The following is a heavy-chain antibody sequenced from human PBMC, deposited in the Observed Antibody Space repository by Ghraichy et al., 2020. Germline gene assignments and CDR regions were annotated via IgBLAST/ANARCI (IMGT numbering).Heavy chain of an antibody. CDR3: AKWDTTMNAFDI. D-gene: IGHD3-22*01. CDR2: THYSGNT. J-gene: IGHJ3*02. CDR1: GDSINNYY. V-gene: IGHV4-59*01. Sequence: SETLSLTCTVSGDSINNYYWNWIRQPPGKGLEWIGYTHYSGNTFYNPSLKSRVTTSVDTSSNRFSLQLNSVTAADTAIYYCAKWDTTMNAFDIWGQGTMVTVSS.